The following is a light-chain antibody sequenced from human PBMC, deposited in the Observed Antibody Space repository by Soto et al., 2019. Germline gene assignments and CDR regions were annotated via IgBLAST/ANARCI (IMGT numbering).Light chain of an antibody. CDR1: QSVSSN. V-gene: IGKV3-15*01. CDR2: GAS. Sequence: IVMTQSPATLSLSLGERATLSCRASQSVSSNLAWYQQKPGQAPRLLIYGASTRATGIPARFSGSGSGTEFTLTISSLQSEDFAVYYCQQYYNWPRTFGQGTKLEIK. J-gene: IGKJ2*01. CDR3: QQYYNWPRT.